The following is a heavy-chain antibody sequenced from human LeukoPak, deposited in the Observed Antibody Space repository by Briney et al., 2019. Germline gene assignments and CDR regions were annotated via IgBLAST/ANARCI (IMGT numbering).Heavy chain of an antibody. CDR3: AKKGFGDTIVCYFDY. D-gene: IGHD2-21*01. CDR1: GFTFKNYG. J-gene: IGHJ4*02. Sequence: GGSLRLSCAASGFTFKNYGMSWVRQAPGKGLEWVSVISDGGGTTYYADSVKGRFTISRDNSKNTVYLQMNSLRVEDTAVYYCAKKGFGDTIVCYFDYWGQGTLVTVSS. V-gene: IGHV3-23*01. CDR2: ISDGGGTT.